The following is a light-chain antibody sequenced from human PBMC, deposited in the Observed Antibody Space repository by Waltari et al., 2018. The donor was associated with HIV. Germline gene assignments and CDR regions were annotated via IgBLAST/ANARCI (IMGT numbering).Light chain of an antibody. J-gene: IGKJ4*01. Sequence: EIVLTQSPGTLSLSPGARATLPCRASQSVTTYLAWYQQKPGQAPRLLIYGASSRATGIPDRFSGSGSGTDFTLTISRLELEDFAMFYCQQYAGSPLTFGGGTKVEIK. CDR1: QSVTTY. CDR2: GAS. CDR3: QQYAGSPLT. V-gene: IGKV3-20*01.